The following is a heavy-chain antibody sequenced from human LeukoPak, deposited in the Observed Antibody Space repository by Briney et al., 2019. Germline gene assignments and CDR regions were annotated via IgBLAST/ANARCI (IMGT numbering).Heavy chain of an antibody. CDR1: GGSISSYY. CDR2: IYYSGST. Sequence: SETLSLTCIVSGGSISSYYWSWIRQPPGKGLEWIGYIYYSGSTNYNPSLKSRVTISVDTSKNQFSLKLSSVTAADTAVYYCTRTRAAGYWYFDLWGRGTLVTVSS. V-gene: IGHV4-59*08. J-gene: IGHJ2*01. D-gene: IGHD6-13*01. CDR3: TRTRAAGYWYFDL.